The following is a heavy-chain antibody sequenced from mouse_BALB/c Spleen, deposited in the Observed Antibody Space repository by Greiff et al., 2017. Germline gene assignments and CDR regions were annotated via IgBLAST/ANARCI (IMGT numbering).Heavy chain of an antibody. CDR2: ISYDGSN. V-gene: IGHV3-6*02. Sequence: EVQLQESGPGLVKPSQSLSLTCSVTGYSITSGYYWNWIRQFPGNKLEWMGYISYDGSNNYNPSLKNRISITRDTSKNQFFLKLNSVTTEDTATYYCARCRYDDAMDYWGQGTSVTVSS. J-gene: IGHJ4*01. CDR1: GYSITSGYY. D-gene: IGHD2-14*01. CDR3: ARCRYDDAMDY.